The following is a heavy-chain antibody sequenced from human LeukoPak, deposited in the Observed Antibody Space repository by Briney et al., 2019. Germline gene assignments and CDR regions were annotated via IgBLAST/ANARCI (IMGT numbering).Heavy chain of an antibody. CDR2: INHSGST. V-gene: IGHV4-34*01. D-gene: IGHD3-22*01. J-gene: IGHJ6*03. Sequence: SETLSLTCAVYGGSFSGYYWSWIRQPPGKGLEWIGEINHSGSTNYNPSLKSRVTISVDTSKNQFSLKLSSVTAADTAVYYCARGRQVRPDSSGYYYNHYYYMDVWGKGTTVTVSS. CDR1: GGSFSGYY. CDR3: ARGRQVRPDSSGYYYNHYYYMDV.